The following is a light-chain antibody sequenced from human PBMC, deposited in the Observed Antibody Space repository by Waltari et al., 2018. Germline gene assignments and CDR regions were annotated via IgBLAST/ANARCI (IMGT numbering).Light chain of an antibody. CDR1: QSVSSL. CDR3: QQRSNWPPNT. CDR2: DAS. V-gene: IGKV3-11*01. Sequence: EIVLTQSPATLSLSSGERATLSCRASQSVSSLLSWYEQETGQAHRLIIYDASNRATGIPARFSGSGSGTDFTLTISILEPEEFAVYYCQQRSNWPPNTFGQGTKLEIK. J-gene: IGKJ2*01.